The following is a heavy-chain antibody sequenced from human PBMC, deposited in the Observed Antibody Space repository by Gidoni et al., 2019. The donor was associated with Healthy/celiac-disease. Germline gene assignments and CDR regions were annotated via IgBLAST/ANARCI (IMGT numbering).Heavy chain of an antibody. CDR1: GFPFSSYE. J-gene: IGHJ6*02. D-gene: IGHD2-2*01. V-gene: IGHV3-48*03. Sequence: EVQLVESGGGLVQPGGSLRLSCAASGFPFSSYEMNWVRQAPGKGLGWVSYISSSGSTIYDADSVKGRFTISRDNAKNSLYLQMNSLRAEDTAVYYCAAEVVSGYYYYGMDVWGQGTTVTVSS. CDR2: ISSSGSTI. CDR3: AAEVVSGYYYYGMDV.